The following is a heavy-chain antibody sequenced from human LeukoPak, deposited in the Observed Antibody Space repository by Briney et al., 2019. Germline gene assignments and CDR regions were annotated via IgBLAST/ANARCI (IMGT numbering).Heavy chain of an antibody. Sequence: SETLSLTCTVSGYSISSGYYWGWIRQPPGKGLEWIGSIYHSGSTYYNPSLKSRVTISVDTSKNQFSLKLSSVTAADTAVYYCAREGVQLLFGWFDPWGQGTLVTVSS. V-gene: IGHV4-38-2*02. CDR2: IYHSGST. J-gene: IGHJ5*02. CDR3: AREGVQLLFGWFDP. D-gene: IGHD2-2*01. CDR1: GYSISSGYY.